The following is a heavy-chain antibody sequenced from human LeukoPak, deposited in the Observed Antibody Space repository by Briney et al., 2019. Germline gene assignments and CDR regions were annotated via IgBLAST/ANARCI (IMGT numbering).Heavy chain of an antibody. J-gene: IGHJ3*02. V-gene: IGHV1-69*05. CDR3: ARAHYYGSSGYLI. CDR1: GGTFSSYA. CDR2: IIPIFGTA. Sequence: GSSVKVSCKASGGTFSSYAISWVRQAPGQGLEWMGRIIPIFGTANYAQKFQGRVTITTDESTSTAYMELSSLRSEDTAVYYCARAHYYGSSGYLIWGQGTMVTVSS. D-gene: IGHD3-22*01.